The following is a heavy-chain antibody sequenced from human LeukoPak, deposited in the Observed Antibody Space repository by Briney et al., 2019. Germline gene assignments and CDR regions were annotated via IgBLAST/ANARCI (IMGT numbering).Heavy chain of an antibody. D-gene: IGHD3-10*01. Sequence: GGSLRLSCAASGFTFSSYAMSWVRQAPGKGLEWVSAISGSGGSTYYADSVKGRFTISRDNSKNTLYLQMNSLRAEDTAVYYCAKVVTMVRGVLGPKLDAFDIWGQGTMVTVSS. CDR3: AKVVTMVRGVLGPKLDAFDI. CDR2: ISGSGGST. V-gene: IGHV3-23*01. J-gene: IGHJ3*02. CDR1: GFTFSSYA.